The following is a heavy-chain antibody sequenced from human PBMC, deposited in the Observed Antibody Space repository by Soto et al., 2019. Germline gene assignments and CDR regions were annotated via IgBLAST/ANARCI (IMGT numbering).Heavy chain of an antibody. CDR1: GFTFSTFA. V-gene: IGHV3-30-3*01. Sequence: QVQLVESGGGVVQPGRSLRLSCAASGFTFSTFAMHWVRQAPGKGLEWVALISHDGSNKYSADSVKGRFTISRDNSKNTLSLQMNSLRAEDTAVYYCARDLRTTVTTRGVWYFDLWGRGTLVTVSS. D-gene: IGHD4-17*01. CDR3: ARDLRTTVTTRGVWYFDL. J-gene: IGHJ2*01. CDR2: ISHDGSNK.